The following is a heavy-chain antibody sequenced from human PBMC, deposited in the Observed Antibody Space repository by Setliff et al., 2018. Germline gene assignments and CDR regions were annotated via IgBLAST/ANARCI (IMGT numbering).Heavy chain of an antibody. Sequence: ASVKVSCKTSGYNFITTGISWVRQAPGQGPEWMGCISPYNRNTNYAQKFQDRVTMTTDTSTATVYMELKNLRSDDTAVYYCARSSGPRVVLAADFDYWGQGTLVTVSS. CDR3: ARSSGPRVVLAADFDY. CDR1: GYNFITTG. V-gene: IGHV1-18*01. D-gene: IGHD5-12*01. CDR2: ISPYNRNT. J-gene: IGHJ4*02.